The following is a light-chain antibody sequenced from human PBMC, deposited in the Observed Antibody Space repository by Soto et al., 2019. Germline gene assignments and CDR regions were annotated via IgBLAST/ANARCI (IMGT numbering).Light chain of an antibody. V-gene: IGLV2-14*01. CDR1: SSDVGGYNY. J-gene: IGLJ3*02. CDR2: DVS. Sequence: HSALTQPASVSGSPGQSITISCTGTSSDVGGYNYVSWYQQHPGKAPKLMIYDVSNRPSGVSNRFSGSKSGNTASLTISGLQAEDEADYYCSSYTSSSRRVFGGGTKLTVL. CDR3: SSYTSSSRRV.